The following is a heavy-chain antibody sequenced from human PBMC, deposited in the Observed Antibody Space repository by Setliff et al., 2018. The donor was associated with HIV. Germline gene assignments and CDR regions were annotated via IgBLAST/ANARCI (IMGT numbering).Heavy chain of an antibody. J-gene: IGHJ4*02. D-gene: IGHD2-15*01. CDR1: GDSVSSSPYY. CDR3: AGDYAGSGRPFDY. V-gene: IGHV4-61*02. CDR2: FDSTGSS. Sequence: PSETLSLTCSVSGDSVSSSPYYWSWIRQPAGKGLEWIGRFDSTGSSDYNPSLKSRVTISIDTSKNHFSLKLSSVTAADTAVYFCAGDYAGSGRPFDYWGQGTLVTVSS.